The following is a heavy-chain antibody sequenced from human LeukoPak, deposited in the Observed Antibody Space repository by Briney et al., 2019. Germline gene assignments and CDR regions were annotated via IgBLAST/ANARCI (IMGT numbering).Heavy chain of an antibody. J-gene: IGHJ4*02. Sequence: PLETLSLTRVVSGGTISSNDRQRWVRPPPGKRLERSGENYHSGATTYNTTLKSRLTISVDMSKNQFSLMLRSVTAADTAFYYCARDNRQRGLDSWGQGTLVTVSS. D-gene: IGHD1-14*01. CDR2: NYHSGAT. CDR1: GGTISSNDR. V-gene: IGHV4/OR15-8*01. CDR3: ARDNRQRGLDS.